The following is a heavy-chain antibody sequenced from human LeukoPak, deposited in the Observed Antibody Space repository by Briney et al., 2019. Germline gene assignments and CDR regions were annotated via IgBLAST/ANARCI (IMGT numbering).Heavy chain of an antibody. J-gene: IGHJ6*03. CDR1: GFSFSNYG. Sequence: GGSLRLSCAASGFSFSNYGMHWVRQAPGKGLEWVAVIWYDGNTEYYADSVRGRFTISRDDSKNTLYLQMNSLRAEDTAVYYCARAAARAGAAAIYYYYMDVWGKGTTVTVSS. D-gene: IGHD2-2*02. CDR3: ARAAARAGAAAIYYYYMDV. V-gene: IGHV3-33*01. CDR2: IWYDGNTE.